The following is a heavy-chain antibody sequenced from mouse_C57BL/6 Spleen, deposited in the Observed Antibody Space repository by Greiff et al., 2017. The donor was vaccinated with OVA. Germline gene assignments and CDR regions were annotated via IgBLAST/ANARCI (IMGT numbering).Heavy chain of an antibody. CDR2: ISYDGSN. CDR1: GYSITSGYY. V-gene: IGHV3-6*01. CDR3: AREVYYYGSSYEYAMDY. J-gene: IGHJ4*01. D-gene: IGHD1-1*01. Sequence: EVQLQQSGPGLVKPSQSLSLTCSVTGYSITSGYYWHWIRQFPGNKLEWMGYISYDGSNNYNPSLKNRISITRDTSKNQFFLKLNSVTTEDTATYYCAREVYYYGSSYEYAMDYWGQGTSVTVSS.